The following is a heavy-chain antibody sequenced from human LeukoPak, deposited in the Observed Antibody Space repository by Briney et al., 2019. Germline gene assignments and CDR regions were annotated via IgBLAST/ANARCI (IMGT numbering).Heavy chain of an antibody. CDR1: GYIFTSYG. V-gene: IGHV1-18*01. CDR2: ISGYNGNT. J-gene: IGHJ4*02. D-gene: IGHD2-15*01. Sequence: ASVTVSCKASGYIFTSYGISWVRQAPGQGLEWMGRISGYNGNTNYAQKLQGRVTMTTDTSTSTAYMELRSLRSDDTAVYYCARDCSGGSCHFDYWGQGTLVTVSS. CDR3: ARDCSGGSCHFDY.